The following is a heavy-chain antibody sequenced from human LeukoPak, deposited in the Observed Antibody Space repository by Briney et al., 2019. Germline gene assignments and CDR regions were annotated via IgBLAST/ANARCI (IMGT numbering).Heavy chain of an antibody. CDR1: GFTFSSYA. CDR2: LAYDGTNK. V-gene: IGHV3-33*08. Sequence: GGSLRLSCAASGFTFSSYAMTWVRQPPGKGLEWVTLLAYDGTNKQYADSVKGRFTISRDNSQNTVDLHMDSLRAEDTAVYYCARGGPLGDTNRFDFWGQGILVTVSS. CDR3: ARGGPLGDTNRFDF. D-gene: IGHD1-14*01. J-gene: IGHJ4*02.